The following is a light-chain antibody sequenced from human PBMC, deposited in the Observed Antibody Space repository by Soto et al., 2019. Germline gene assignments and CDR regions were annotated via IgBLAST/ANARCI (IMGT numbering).Light chain of an antibody. V-gene: IGKV3-11*01. Sequence: EAVLTQSPATLSLSPGETATLSCRASHHVDIYVAWYQQKPGQAPRLLIYDASNRATGIPARFSGSGSGTDFTLTIXSXXXEDXXXXXXXQXXYXPPLTFGQGTRLE. CDR1: HHVDIY. J-gene: IGKJ5*01. CDR2: DAS. CDR3: XQXXYXPPLT.